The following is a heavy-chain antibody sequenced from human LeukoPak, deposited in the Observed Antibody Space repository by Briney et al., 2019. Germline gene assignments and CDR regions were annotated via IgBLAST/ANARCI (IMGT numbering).Heavy chain of an antibody. CDR3: ARGDYYGSGSYYHDAFDI. J-gene: IGHJ3*02. V-gene: IGHV3-7*03. CDR1: GFTFSSYW. D-gene: IGHD3-10*01. CDR2: IKPDGSEK. Sequence: GGSLRLSCAASGFTFSSYWMSWVRQAPGKGLEWVANIKPDGSEKHYVDSVKGRLTIARDNAKDSLFLQMNSLRAEDTAVYYCARGDYYGSGSYYHDAFDIWGQGTMVTVSS.